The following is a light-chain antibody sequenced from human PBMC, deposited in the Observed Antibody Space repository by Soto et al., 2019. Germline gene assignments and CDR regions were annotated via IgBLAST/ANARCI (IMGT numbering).Light chain of an antibody. CDR2: DVS. J-gene: IGLJ1*01. Sequence: QSALTQPASVSGSPGQSITISCPGTSSDVGGYNYVSWYQQHPGKAPKFMIYDVSNRPSGVSNRFSGSKSGNTASLTISGLQAEDEADYYFSSYTTSNTRQIVFGTGTKLTVL. V-gene: IGLV2-14*01. CDR1: SSDVGGYNY. CDR3: SSYTTSNTRQIV.